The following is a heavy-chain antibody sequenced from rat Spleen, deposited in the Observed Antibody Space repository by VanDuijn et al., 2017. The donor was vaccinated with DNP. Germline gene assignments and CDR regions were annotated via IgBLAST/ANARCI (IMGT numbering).Heavy chain of an antibody. J-gene: IGHJ2*01. CDR2: ISTNGGGT. V-gene: IGHV5S14*01. CDR1: GFTFSDFP. D-gene: IGHD1-11*01. CDR3: AKAGGYSPWYFDY. Sequence: EVQLVESGGGLAQPGRSLKLSCAASGFTFSDFPMAWVRQTPTKGLEWFATISTNGGGTYYRDSVKGRFTISRDDAKNTLYFQMDSLRSEETATYYCAKAGGYSPWYFDYWGQGVMVTVSS.